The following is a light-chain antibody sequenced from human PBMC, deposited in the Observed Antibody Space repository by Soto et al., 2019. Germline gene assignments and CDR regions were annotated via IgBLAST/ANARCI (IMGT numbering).Light chain of an antibody. CDR1: QSLLHSNGYNY. Sequence: EIVMTQSPLSLPVTPGEPASISCRSSQSLLHSNGYNYLDWYLQKPGQSPQLLIYLGSNRASGVPDRFSGSGSGTDFTLTISSLQPEDFATYYCQQSYNIPRTFGGGTKVDIK. CDR2: LGS. V-gene: IGKV2-28*01. J-gene: IGKJ4*01. CDR3: QQSYNIPRT.